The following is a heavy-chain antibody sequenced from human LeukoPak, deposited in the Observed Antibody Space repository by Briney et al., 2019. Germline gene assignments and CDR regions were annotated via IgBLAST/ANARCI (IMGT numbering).Heavy chain of an antibody. V-gene: IGHV1-2*02. CDR1: GYTFTAFY. Sequence: ASVKVSCKASGYTFTAFYFHWVRQAPGQGLECMGWINPNNGDTRYAQNFQGRVTMTRDTSITTVYLKLSSLRSDDTAIYYCAREAGDNAYDFWGPGTMVTVSS. J-gene: IGHJ3*01. CDR3: AREAGDNAYDF. D-gene: IGHD1-14*01. CDR2: INPNNGDT.